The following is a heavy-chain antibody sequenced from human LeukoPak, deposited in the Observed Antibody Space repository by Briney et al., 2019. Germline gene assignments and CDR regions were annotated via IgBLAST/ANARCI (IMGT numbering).Heavy chain of an antibody. V-gene: IGHV2-5*01. CDR3: ARSLDPYCSGGSCYSDFDH. J-gene: IGHJ4*02. CDR1: GFSLSTSGVG. Sequence: SGPTLVNPTQTLTLTCTFSGFSLSTSGVGVGWIRQPPGKALEWLALIYWNEDKRYSPSLKSRLTITKDTSKNQVVLTMNNMDPADTATYYCARSLDPYCSGGSCYSDFDHWGQGTLVTVSS. D-gene: IGHD2-15*01. CDR2: IYWNEDK.